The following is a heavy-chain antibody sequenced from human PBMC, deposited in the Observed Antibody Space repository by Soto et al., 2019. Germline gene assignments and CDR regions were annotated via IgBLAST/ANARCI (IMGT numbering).Heavy chain of an antibody. V-gene: IGHV1-2*02. CDR3: ARVKVLWFGELRYYYYGMDV. CDR1: GYTFTGYY. J-gene: IGHJ6*02. D-gene: IGHD3-10*01. Sequence: ASVKVSCKASGYTFTGYYMHWVRQAPGQGLEWMGWINPNSGGTNYAQKFQGRVTMTRDTSVSTAYMELSRLRSDDTAVYYCARVKVLWFGELRYYYYGMDVWGQGTTVTVSS. CDR2: INPNSGGT.